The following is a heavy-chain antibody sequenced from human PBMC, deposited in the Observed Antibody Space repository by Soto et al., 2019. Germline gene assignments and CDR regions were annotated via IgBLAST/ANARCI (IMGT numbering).Heavy chain of an antibody. V-gene: IGHV4-34*01. Sequence: SETLSLTCAVYGGSFSGFYWSWIRQPPGKGLEWIGEINHSGSTNYNPSLKSRVTISVATSKNQFSLKLSPVTAAATAVYYCARAQLSASSEEQWPEQRSYCYDAMDTWGQGSTVTVSS. CDR2: INHSGST. CDR1: GGSFSGFY. CDR3: ARAQLSASSEEQWPEQRSYCYDAMDT. J-gene: IGHJ6*02. D-gene: IGHD2-2*01.